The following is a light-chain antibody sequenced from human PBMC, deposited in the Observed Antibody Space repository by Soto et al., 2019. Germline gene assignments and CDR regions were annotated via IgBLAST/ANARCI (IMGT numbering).Light chain of an antibody. V-gene: IGLV2-8*01. J-gene: IGLJ1*01. Sequence: QSALTQPPSASGSPGQSVTISCTGTSSDVGDYNYVSWYQQHPGKAPKLMIYEVSKRPSGVPDRFSGSKSGNTASLTVSGLQAEDEADYYCSSYAGSLYIFGTGIKLTVL. CDR2: EVS. CDR1: SSDVGDYNY. CDR3: SSYAGSLYI.